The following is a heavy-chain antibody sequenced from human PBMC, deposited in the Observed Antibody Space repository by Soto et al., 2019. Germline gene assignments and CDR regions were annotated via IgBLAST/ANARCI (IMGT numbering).Heavy chain of an antibody. V-gene: IGHV3-23*01. CDR1: GFTFSNYD. CDR2: ISGNGGST. CDR3: ATKTDIVIVPTWNYYYYMDV. J-gene: IGHJ6*03. D-gene: IGHD2-2*01. Sequence: GGSLRLSCIASGFTFSNYDLSWVRQAPGKGLEWVSAISGNGGSTYYADSVKGRFTISRDNSKNTLYVQMNSLRAEDTAVYYFATKTDIVIVPTWNYYYYMDVWGKGTTVTVSS.